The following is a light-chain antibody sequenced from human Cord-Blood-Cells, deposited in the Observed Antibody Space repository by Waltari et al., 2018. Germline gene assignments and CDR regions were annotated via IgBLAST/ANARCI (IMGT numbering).Light chain of an antibody. Sequence: SYELTQPPSVSVSPGQTARIPCSGDALPKQYRYLYQQKPGQAPVLVIYKNSERPSGIPERFSGSSSGTTVTLTISGVQAEDEADYYCQSADSSGTYYVFGTGTKVTVL. V-gene: IGLV3-25*03. CDR2: KNS. CDR1: ALPKQY. J-gene: IGLJ1*01. CDR3: QSADSSGTYYV.